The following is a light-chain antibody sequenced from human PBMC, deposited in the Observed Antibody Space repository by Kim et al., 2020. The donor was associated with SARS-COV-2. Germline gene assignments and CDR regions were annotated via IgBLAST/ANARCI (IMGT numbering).Light chain of an antibody. CDR2: ASS. CDR3: QKYNDAPMT. CDR1: QGISNY. Sequence: DIQMTQSPSALSASVGDRVTITCRASQGISNYLAWYQHKPGQVPTLLISASSTLQSGVPSRFSGSGSGTDFTLIISSLQPEDAASYCCQKYNDAPMTFGQGTRLEIK. V-gene: IGKV1-27*01. J-gene: IGKJ5*01.